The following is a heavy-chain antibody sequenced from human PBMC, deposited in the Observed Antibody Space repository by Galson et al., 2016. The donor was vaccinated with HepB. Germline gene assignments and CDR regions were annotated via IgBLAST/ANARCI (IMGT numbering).Heavy chain of an antibody. V-gene: IGHV4-4*02. D-gene: IGHD3-10*01. CDR1: GGSISSSNW. CDR2: VYHSGST. Sequence: ETLSLTCAVSGGSISSSNWWSWVRQPPGKGLEWIGEVYHSGSTDYSPSLKSRVTISLNKSKNQFSLKLTSVTAADTAVYYCVRGSAGYFDLWGRGTLVTVSS. J-gene: IGHJ2*01. CDR3: VRGSAGYFDL.